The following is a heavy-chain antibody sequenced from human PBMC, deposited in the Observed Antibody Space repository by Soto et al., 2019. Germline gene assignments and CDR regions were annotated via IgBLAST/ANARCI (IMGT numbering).Heavy chain of an antibody. D-gene: IGHD3-22*01. J-gene: IGHJ4*02. CDR1: GYTFTSYG. Sequence: QVQLVQSGAEVKKPGASVKVACKASGYTFTSYGISWVRQAPGQGLEWMGWISAYNGNTNYAQKLQGRVTMTTDTSTSTAYMELRSLRSDDTAVYYCARFMTYYYDSNGYYASDWGQGTLVTVSS. V-gene: IGHV1-18*01. CDR3: ARFMTYYYDSNGYYASD. CDR2: ISAYNGNT.